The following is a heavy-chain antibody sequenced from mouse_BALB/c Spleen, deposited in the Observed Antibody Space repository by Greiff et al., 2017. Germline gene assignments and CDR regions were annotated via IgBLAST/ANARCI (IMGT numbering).Heavy chain of an antibody. J-gene: IGHJ3*01. CDR1: GFTFTDYY. CDR2: IRNKANGSTS. D-gene: IGHD1-1*01. V-gene: IGHV7-3*02. Sequence: EVKLVESGGGLVQPGGSLRLSCATSGFTFTDYYMSWVRQPPGKALEWLGFIRNKANGSTSEYSASVKGRFTISRDNSQSILDLQMNTLRAEDGATYYCARTVSATEGFAYWGQGTLVTVSA. CDR3: ARTVSATEGFAY.